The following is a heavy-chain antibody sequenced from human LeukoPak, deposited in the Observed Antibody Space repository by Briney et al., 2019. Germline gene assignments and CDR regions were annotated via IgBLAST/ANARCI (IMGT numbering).Heavy chain of an antibody. V-gene: IGHV4-59*08. Sequence: SETLSLTCTVSGGSISSYYWSWIRQPPGKGLEWIGYIYYSGSTNYNPSLKSRFTISVDTSKNQFSLKLSSVTAADTAVYYCARHCDILTGYSAYAFDIWGQGTMVTVSS. CDR1: GGSISSYY. CDR2: IYYSGST. J-gene: IGHJ3*02. CDR3: ARHCDILTGYSAYAFDI. D-gene: IGHD3-9*01.